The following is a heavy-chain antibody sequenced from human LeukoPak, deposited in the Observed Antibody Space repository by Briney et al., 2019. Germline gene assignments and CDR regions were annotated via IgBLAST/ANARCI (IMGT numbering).Heavy chain of an antibody. Sequence: ASVKVSCKASGYTFTSYGISWVRQAPGQGLEWMGWISAYNGNTNYAQKLQGRVTMTTDTSTSTAYMELRSLRSDDTAVYYCARDPELRYFDWLPPGYFDYWGQGTLVTVPS. CDR1: GYTFTSYG. J-gene: IGHJ4*02. D-gene: IGHD3-9*01. CDR2: ISAYNGNT. V-gene: IGHV1-18*04. CDR3: ARDPELRYFDWLPPGYFDY.